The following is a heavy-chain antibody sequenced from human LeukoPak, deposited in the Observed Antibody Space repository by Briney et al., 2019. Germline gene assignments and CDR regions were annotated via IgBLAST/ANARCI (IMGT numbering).Heavy chain of an antibody. J-gene: IGHJ6*03. D-gene: IGHD6-19*01. Sequence: SETLSLTCTVSGGSISSYYWSWIRQPPGKGLEWIGYIYYSGSTNYNPSLKSRVTISVDTSKDQFSLNLSSVTAADTAVYYCARDETYTSDWQSNHYYYYMDVWGKGTTVTVSS. V-gene: IGHV4-59*12. CDR2: IYYSGST. CDR3: ARDETYTSDWQSNHYYYYMDV. CDR1: GGSISSYY.